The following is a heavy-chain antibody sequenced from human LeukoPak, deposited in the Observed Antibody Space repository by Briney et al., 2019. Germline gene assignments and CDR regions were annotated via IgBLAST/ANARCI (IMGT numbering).Heavy chain of an antibody. CDR2: IIPIFGIA. D-gene: IGHD2-2*01. J-gene: IGHJ4*02. CDR1: GGTFSGYA. V-gene: IGHV1-69*04. CDR3: ATDAGYCSSTSCYNFDY. Sequence: SVKVSCKASGGTFSGYAISWVRQAPGQGLEWMGRIIPIFGIANYAQKFQGRVTITADKSTSTAYMELSSLRSEDTAVYYCATDAGYCSSTSCYNFDYWGQGTLVTVSS.